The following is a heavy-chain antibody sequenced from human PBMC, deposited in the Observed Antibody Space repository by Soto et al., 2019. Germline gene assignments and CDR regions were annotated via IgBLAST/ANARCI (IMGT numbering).Heavy chain of an antibody. Sequence: SCKASGGTFSSYAISWVRQAPGQGLEWMGGIIPIFGTANYAQKFQGRVTITADKSTSTAYMELSSLRSEDTAVYYCARAMVVVTAIHYYYGMDVWGQGTTVTVSS. CDR1: GGTFSSYA. CDR2: IIPIFGTA. V-gene: IGHV1-69*06. J-gene: IGHJ6*02. CDR3: ARAMVVVTAIHYYYGMDV. D-gene: IGHD2-21*02.